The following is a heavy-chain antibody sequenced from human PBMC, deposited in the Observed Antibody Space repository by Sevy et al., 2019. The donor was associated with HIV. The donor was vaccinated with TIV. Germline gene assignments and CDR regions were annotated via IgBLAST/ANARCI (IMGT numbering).Heavy chain of an antibody. CDR2: IRYDGSNK. Sequence: GGSLRLSCAASGFTFSSYGMHWVRQAPGKGLEWVAFIRYDGSNKYYADSVKGRFTISRDNSKNTLYLQMNSLRAEDTAVYYCASTPVTTSNFDYWDQGTLVTVSS. V-gene: IGHV3-30*02. D-gene: IGHD4-17*01. J-gene: IGHJ4*02. CDR1: GFTFSSYG. CDR3: ASTPVTTSNFDY.